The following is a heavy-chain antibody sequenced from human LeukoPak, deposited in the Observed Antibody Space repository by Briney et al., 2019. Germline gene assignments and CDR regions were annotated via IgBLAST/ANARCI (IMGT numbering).Heavy chain of an antibody. CDR3: ARGEDSYGPFDY. Sequence: PGGSLRLSCAASGFTFSSYAMHWVRQAPGKGLGWVAVISYDGSNKYYADSVKGRFTISRDNSKNTLYLQMNSLRAEDTAVYYCARGEDSYGPFDYWGQGTLVTVSS. J-gene: IGHJ4*02. D-gene: IGHD5-18*01. V-gene: IGHV3-30-3*01. CDR2: ISYDGSNK. CDR1: GFTFSSYA.